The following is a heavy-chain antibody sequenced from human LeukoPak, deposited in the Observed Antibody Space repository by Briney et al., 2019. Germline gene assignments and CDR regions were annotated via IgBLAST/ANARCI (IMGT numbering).Heavy chain of an antibody. D-gene: IGHD5-18*01. CDR1: GFTFSSYA. CDR3: ARSVEGTAMVDWGYYYYMDV. J-gene: IGHJ6*03. Sequence: PGGSLRLSCAASGFTFSSYAMHWVRQAPGKGLEWVAVISYDGSNKYYADSVKGRFTISRDNSKNTLYLQMNSLRAEDTAVYYCARSVEGTAMVDWGYYYYMDVWGKGTTVTVSS. CDR2: ISYDGSNK. V-gene: IGHV3-30*04.